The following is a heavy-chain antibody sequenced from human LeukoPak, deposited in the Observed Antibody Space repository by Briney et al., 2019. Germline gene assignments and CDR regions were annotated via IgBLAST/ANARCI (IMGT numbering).Heavy chain of an antibody. V-gene: IGHV3-23*01. CDR2: MSGSGGSA. J-gene: IGHJ5*02. CDR3: AKGSTGYDVNWFDP. CDR1: GFTFSSYA. D-gene: IGHD5-12*01. Sequence: TGGSLRLSCAASGFTFSSYAMGWVRQAPGKGLEWVSAMSGSGGSAHYADSVKGRFTISRDNSKNTLYLHMNSLRAEGTAVYYCAKGSTGYDVNWFDPWGQGTLVTVSS.